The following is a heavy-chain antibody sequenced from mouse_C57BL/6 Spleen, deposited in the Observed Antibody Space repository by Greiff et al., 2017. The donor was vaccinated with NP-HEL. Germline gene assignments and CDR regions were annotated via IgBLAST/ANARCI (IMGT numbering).Heavy chain of an antibody. CDR1: GYTFTTYP. Sequence: VQLVESGAELVKPGASVKMSCKASGYTFTTYPIEWMKQNHGKSLEWIGNFHPYNDDTKYNEKFKGKATLTVEKSSSTVYLELSRLTSDDSAVYYCARGGTTVAPYAMDYWGQGTSVTVSS. D-gene: IGHD1-1*01. V-gene: IGHV1-47*01. CDR2: FHPYNDDT. CDR3: ARGGTTVAPYAMDY. J-gene: IGHJ4*01.